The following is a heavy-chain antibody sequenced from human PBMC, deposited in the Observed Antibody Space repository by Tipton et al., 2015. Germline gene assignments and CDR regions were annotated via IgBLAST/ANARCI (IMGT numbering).Heavy chain of an antibody. Sequence: GSLRLSCAASGFTFTHYWMTWVRQAPGKGLEWVSSISSSGRHIYYTDSVKGRFTISRDNAKNSLYLQMNSLRAEDTALYYCATRHPTRPRRMGSAYWGQGTLVTVSS. J-gene: IGHJ4*02. V-gene: IGHV3-21*01. CDR3: ATRHPTRPRRMGSAY. CDR2: ISSSGRHI. CDR1: GFTFTHYW. D-gene: IGHD3-16*01.